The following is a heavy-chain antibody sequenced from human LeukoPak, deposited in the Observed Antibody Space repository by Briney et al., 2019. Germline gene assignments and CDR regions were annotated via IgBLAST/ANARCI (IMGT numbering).Heavy chain of an antibody. CDR3: ARGYNSGELDY. CDR2: VIRDGSFT. Sequence: GGSLRLSCAASGFTFRSYWMHWVRQAPGKGLEWVSRVIRDGSFTNYADSVKGRFTISRDNAKSTLDLQMNSLRVEDTAVYFCARGYNSGELDYWGQGTLVTVSS. CDR1: GFTFRSYW. V-gene: IGHV3-74*01. J-gene: IGHJ4*02. D-gene: IGHD5-18*01.